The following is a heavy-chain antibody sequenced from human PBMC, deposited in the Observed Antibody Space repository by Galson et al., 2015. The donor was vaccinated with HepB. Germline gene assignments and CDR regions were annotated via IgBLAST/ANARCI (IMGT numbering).Heavy chain of an antibody. CDR1: GYTSTSYY. D-gene: IGHD7-27*01. V-gene: IGHV1-46*01. Sequence: SVKVSCKASGYTSTSYYMHWVRQAPGQGLEWMGIINPSGGSTSYAQKFQGRVTMTRDTSTSTVYMELSSLRSEDTAVYYCARLGISRLDFDYWGQGTLVTVSS. J-gene: IGHJ4*02. CDR2: INPSGGST. CDR3: ARLGISRLDFDY.